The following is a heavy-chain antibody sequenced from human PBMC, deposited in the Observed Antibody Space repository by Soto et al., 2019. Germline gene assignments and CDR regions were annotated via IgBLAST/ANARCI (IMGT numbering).Heavy chain of an antibody. CDR1: GYTFTSYG. V-gene: IGHV1-18*01. CDR3: ARLDCSGGSCYEAFDI. J-gene: IGHJ3*02. Sequence: QVQLVQSGAEVKKPGASVKVSCKASGYTFTSYGISWVRQAPGQGLERMGWISAYNGITNYAQKLQGRVTMTTDTSTSTAYMELRSLRSDDTAVYYCARLDCSGGSCYEAFDIWGQGTMVTVSS. D-gene: IGHD2-15*01. CDR2: ISAYNGIT.